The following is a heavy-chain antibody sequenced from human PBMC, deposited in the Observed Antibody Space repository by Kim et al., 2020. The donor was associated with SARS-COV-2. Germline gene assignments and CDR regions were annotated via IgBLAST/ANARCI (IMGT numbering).Heavy chain of an antibody. Sequence: SETLSLTCSVSGGPVINNNYYWGWIRQPPGKGLEWIGSISYGGTTYYNPSPKSRLTMSVDTTKNRFSLRLRSVTAADTAVYYCARRGASMPVIDYWGQGTLVIVSS. CDR2: ISYGGTT. J-gene: IGHJ4*02. CDR1: GGPVINNNYY. V-gene: IGHV4-39*01. D-gene: IGHD2-2*01. CDR3: ARRGASMPVIDY.